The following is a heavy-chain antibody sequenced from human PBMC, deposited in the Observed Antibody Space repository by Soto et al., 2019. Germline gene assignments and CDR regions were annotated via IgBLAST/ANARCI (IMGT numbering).Heavy chain of an antibody. CDR2: ISAYNGNT. CDR3: ARDRFLPTTHPCEIWFGP. Sequence: ASVKVTCKASGYTFTSYGISCVRQAPGQRLERMGWISAYNGNTNYAQKLQGRVTMTTDTSTSTAYMELRSLRSDDTAVYYCARDRFLPTTHPCEIWFGPWGQGTMVIVSS. D-gene: IGHD1-1*01. CDR1: GYTFTSYG. J-gene: IGHJ5*02. V-gene: IGHV1-18*04.